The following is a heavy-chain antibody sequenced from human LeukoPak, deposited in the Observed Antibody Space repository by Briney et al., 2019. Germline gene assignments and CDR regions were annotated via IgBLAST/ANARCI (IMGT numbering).Heavy chain of an antibody. CDR3: AKGPDCSSTSCYTVGAFDI. CDR2: ISGSGGSI. CDR1: GFTFSSYA. Sequence: PGGSLRLSCAASGFTFSSYAMSWVRQAPGKGLEWVSAISGSGGSIYYADSVKGRFTISRDNSKNTLYLQMNSLRAEDTAVYYCAKGPDCSSTSCYTVGAFDIWGQGTMVTVSS. D-gene: IGHD2-2*02. V-gene: IGHV3-23*01. J-gene: IGHJ3*02.